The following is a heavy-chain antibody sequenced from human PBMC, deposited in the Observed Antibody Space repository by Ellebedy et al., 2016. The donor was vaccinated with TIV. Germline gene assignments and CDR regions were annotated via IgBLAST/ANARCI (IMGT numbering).Heavy chain of an antibody. CDR1: GASITTYW. Sequence: SETLSLTCTVSGASITTYWWTWIRQPPGKGLEWIGYISNKGSTNYNPSLKSRVTISVDTSKNQFSLQLSSVTAADTAVYFCARGGDGYNRFYYYGMDVWGQGTTVTVSS. CDR3: ARGGDGYNRFYYYGMDV. CDR2: ISNKGST. V-gene: IGHV4-59*01. J-gene: IGHJ6*02. D-gene: IGHD5-24*01.